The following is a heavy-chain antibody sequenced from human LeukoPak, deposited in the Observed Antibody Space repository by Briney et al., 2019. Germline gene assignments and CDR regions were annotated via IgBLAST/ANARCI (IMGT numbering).Heavy chain of an antibody. CDR1: RFTFSNYV. D-gene: IGHD6-6*01. CDR3: TRDPRHFDS. CDR2: ISGSGHDI. Sequence: GGSLRLSCAASRFTFSNYVMHWVRQAPGKGLEWVAYISGSGHDINYSDSVKGRFTISRDNAKNSLYLQMSSLRVEDTAVYYCTRDPRHFDSCGQGTLVTVSS. J-gene: IGHJ5*01. V-gene: IGHV3-21*05.